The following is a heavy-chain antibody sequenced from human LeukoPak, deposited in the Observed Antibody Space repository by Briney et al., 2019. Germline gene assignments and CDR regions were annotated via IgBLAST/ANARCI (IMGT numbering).Heavy chain of an antibody. CDR1: GFTFSNFA. Sequence: GGSLRLSCAASGFTFSNFAIHWVRQAPGKGLEWVTFIRYDGSDKYYADSVKGRFTISRDNAKNTLNLQMNSLRAEDTAVYYCARDLGQYYDTSDNWFDPWGQGTLVTVSS. V-gene: IGHV3-30*02. CDR2: IRYDGSDK. J-gene: IGHJ5*02. D-gene: IGHD3-22*01. CDR3: ARDLGQYYDTSDNWFDP.